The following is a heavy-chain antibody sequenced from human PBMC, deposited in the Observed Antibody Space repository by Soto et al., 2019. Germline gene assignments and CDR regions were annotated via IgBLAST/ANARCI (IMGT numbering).Heavy chain of an antibody. Sequence: PGGSLRLSCAASGFTFSSYDMHWVRQATGKGLEWVSAIGTAGDTYYPGSVKGRFTISRENAKNSLYLQMNSLRAGDTAVYYCARDIRVAVDNYYYYGMDVWGQGTTVTVSS. CDR1: GFTFSSYD. J-gene: IGHJ6*02. V-gene: IGHV3-13*04. CDR3: ARDIRVAVDNYYYYGMDV. D-gene: IGHD6-19*01. CDR2: IGTAGDT.